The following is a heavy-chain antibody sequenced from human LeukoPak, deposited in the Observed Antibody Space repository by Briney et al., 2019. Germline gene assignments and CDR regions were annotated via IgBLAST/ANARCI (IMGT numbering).Heavy chain of an antibody. Sequence: PGGSLRLSCAASGFTFSSYSMNWVRQAPGKGLEWVSSISSSSSYISYADSVKGRFTISTYNAKKSLYLQMNSLRAEDTAVYYCAKTYYYGSGSHYKAYYYYYMDVWGKGTTVTISS. CDR3: AKTYYYGSGSHYKAYYYYYMDV. CDR2: ISSSSSYI. V-gene: IGHV3-21*01. J-gene: IGHJ6*03. D-gene: IGHD3-10*01. CDR1: GFTFSSYS.